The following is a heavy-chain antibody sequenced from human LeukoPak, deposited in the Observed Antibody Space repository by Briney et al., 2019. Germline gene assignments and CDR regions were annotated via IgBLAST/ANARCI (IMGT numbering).Heavy chain of an antibody. CDR3: ARGTPTTRDFDS. J-gene: IGHJ4*02. CDR1: GFTFSSYH. D-gene: IGHD4-11*01. CDR2: IGSSGSYI. Sequence: GGSLRLSCEVSGFTFSSYHMNWVRQAPGKGLEWVSSIGSSGSYIYYADSLTGRFTIPRDNAKDSLYLQMNSLRAEDTAVYYCARGTPTTRDFDSWGQGTLVTVSS. V-gene: IGHV3-21*01.